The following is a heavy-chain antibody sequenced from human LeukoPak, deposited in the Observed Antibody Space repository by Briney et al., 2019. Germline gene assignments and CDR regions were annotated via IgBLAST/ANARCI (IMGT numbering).Heavy chain of an antibody. D-gene: IGHD2-2*01. CDR2: IYYSGST. V-gene: IGHV4-31*03. CDR1: GGSISNGDYY. Sequence: SETLSLTCTVSGGSISNGDYYWTWIRQHPGKGLEWIGYIYYSGSTYYNPSLKSRVVISVDTSKNQFSLKLSSVTAADTAVYYCAKLDSSTWYAYDARFDPWGQGTLVTVSS. CDR3: AKLDSSTWYAYDARFDP. J-gene: IGHJ5*02.